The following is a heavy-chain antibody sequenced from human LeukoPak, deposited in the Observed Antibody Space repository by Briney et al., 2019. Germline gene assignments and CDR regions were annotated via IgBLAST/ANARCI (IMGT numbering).Heavy chain of an antibody. CDR3: ARGQNRIIYGSGSYPDY. CDR1: GGSFSGYY. Sequence: SETLSLTCAVYGGSFSGYYWTWIRQPPGKGLEWIGEINHSGSTNYNPSLKSRVTISVDTSKNQFSLKLSSVTAADTAVYYCARGQNRIIYGSGSYPDYWGQGTLVTVSS. J-gene: IGHJ4*02. V-gene: IGHV4-34*01. D-gene: IGHD3-10*01. CDR2: INHSGST.